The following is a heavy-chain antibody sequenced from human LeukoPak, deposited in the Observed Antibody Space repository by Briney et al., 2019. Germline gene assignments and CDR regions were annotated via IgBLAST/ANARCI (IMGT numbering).Heavy chain of an antibody. CDR1: GFTFSDYY. CDR3: ARDLDYDSSGFSLGY. Sequence: GGSLRLSYAASGFTFSDYYMSWVRQAPGKGLEWVSVIYSGGSTYYADSVKGRFTISRDNSKNTLYLQMNSLRAEDTAVYYCARDLDYDSSGFSLGYWGQGTLVTVSS. D-gene: IGHD3-22*01. V-gene: IGHV3-53*01. CDR2: IYSGGST. J-gene: IGHJ4*02.